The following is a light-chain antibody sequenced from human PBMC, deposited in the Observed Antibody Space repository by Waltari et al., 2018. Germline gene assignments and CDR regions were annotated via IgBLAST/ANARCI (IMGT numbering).Light chain of an antibody. CDR1: DLGDKY. J-gene: IGLJ2*01. V-gene: IGLV3-1*01. CDR2: QDN. CDR3: QAWDYTTAV. Sequence: SYELTQPPAVSVSPGQTAIIPCSGDDLGDKYVPWYPQRPGQSPLLVIYQDNKRPSGIPERFSASNSGDTATLTITGTQAMDESEYYCQAWDYTTAVFGGGTKLTVL.